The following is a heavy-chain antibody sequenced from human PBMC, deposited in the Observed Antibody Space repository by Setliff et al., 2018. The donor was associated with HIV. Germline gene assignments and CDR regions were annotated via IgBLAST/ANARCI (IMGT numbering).Heavy chain of an antibody. Sequence: SETLSLTCAVYGGSFNGYYWSWIRQSPGEGLEWIGEINHTGSTNYIPSLMSRVTISIGTYRNQFSLRLSSLTAADTAIYYCARVPTSSWYVTTQRTKEYFHHWGQGTLVTVSS. CDR3: ARVPTSSWYVTTQRTKEYFHH. J-gene: IGHJ1*01. CDR2: INHTGST. CDR1: GGSFNGYY. D-gene: IGHD6-13*01. V-gene: IGHV4-34*01.